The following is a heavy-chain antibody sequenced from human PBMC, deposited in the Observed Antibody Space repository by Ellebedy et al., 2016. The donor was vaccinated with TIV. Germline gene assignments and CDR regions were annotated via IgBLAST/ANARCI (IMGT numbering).Heavy chain of an antibody. CDR1: GFTFSNYW. D-gene: IGHD6-19*01. Sequence: GGSLRLSXAASGFTFSNYWMHWVRQAPGKGLVWVSRINIDGSTTTYADSVKGRFTISRDNAKNTLFLQMNSLRAEDTAVYYCARDHYSSAWYWGQGTLVTVSS. CDR3: ARDHYSSAWY. V-gene: IGHV3-74*01. CDR2: INIDGSTT. J-gene: IGHJ4*02.